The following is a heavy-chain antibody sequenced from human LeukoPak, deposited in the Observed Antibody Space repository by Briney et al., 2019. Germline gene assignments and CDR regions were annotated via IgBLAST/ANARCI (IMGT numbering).Heavy chain of an antibody. CDR3: ARDQIEVAVNQYYYQYGMDV. CDR2: ITSSSSLI. D-gene: IGHD6-19*01. CDR1: GFTFSSYG. V-gene: IGHV3-21*01. Sequence: PGGSLRLSCAASGFTFSSYGTNWDRQSPGKGLEWVSSITSSSSLISYADSLKGRFTISRDNAKNSLYLRMNSLRAEDTAVYYCARDQIEVAVNQYYYQYGMDVWGQGTTVTVSS. J-gene: IGHJ6*02.